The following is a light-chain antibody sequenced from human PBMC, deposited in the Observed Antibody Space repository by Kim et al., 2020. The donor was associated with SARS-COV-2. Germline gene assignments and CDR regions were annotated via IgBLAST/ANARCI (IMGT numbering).Light chain of an antibody. CDR3: QQYNDWPPWT. J-gene: IGKJ1*01. V-gene: IGKV3-15*01. Sequence: EIVMTQSPATLSVSPGERATLSCRASQSVSTYLAWYQQKPGQAPRLLIYGASARDTGIPARFSGSGSGTDFTLTISSLQSEDFAVYYCQQYNDWPPWTFGQGTKVDIK. CDR1: QSVSTY. CDR2: GAS.